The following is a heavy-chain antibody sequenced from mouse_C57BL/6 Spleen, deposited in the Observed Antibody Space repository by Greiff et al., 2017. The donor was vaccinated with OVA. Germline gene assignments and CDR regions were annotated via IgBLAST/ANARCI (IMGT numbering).Heavy chain of an antibody. CDR3: ARDGGYYVFDY. CDR2: INYDGSST. V-gene: IGHV5-16*01. Sequence: EVQVVESEGGLVQPGSSMKLSCTASGFTFSDYYMAWVRQVPEKGLEWVANINYDGSSTYYLDSLKSRFIISRDNAKNILYLQMSSLKSEDTATYYCARDGGYYVFDYWGQGTTLTVSS. CDR1: GFTFSDYY. D-gene: IGHD2-3*01. J-gene: IGHJ2*01.